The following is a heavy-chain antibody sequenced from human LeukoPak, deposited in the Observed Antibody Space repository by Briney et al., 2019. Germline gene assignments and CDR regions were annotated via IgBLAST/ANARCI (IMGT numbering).Heavy chain of an antibody. Sequence: GGSLGLSCAASGFTFSSYSMNWVRQAPGKGLEWVSYISSSSSTIYYADSVKGRFAISRDNAKNSLYLQMNSLRAEDTAVYYCAREPNQYYDFWSGYYYYGMDVWGQGTTVTVSS. J-gene: IGHJ6*02. CDR2: ISSSSSTI. V-gene: IGHV3-48*01. CDR1: GFTFSSYS. CDR3: AREPNQYYDFWSGYYYYGMDV. D-gene: IGHD3-3*01.